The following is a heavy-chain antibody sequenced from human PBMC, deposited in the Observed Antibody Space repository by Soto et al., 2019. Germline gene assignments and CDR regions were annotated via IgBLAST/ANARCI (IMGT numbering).Heavy chain of an antibody. Sequence: EVQLLESGGGLVQPGGSLRLSCTASGFPFSRVAMSWVRQAPGQGLEWVASISANGGSRGGTYYADSVKGRFTISRDNSKNTLYLQVDSLTGADTAVYYCGKGNSKWGTGDAFDIWGQGTMVTVSS. V-gene: IGHV3-23*01. D-gene: IGHD7-27*01. CDR3: GKGNSKWGTGDAFDI. J-gene: IGHJ3*02. CDR2: NGGSRGGT. CDR1: GFPFSRVA.